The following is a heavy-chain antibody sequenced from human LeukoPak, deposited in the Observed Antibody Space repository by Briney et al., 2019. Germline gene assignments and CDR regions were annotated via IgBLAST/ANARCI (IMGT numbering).Heavy chain of an antibody. V-gene: IGHV3-30*18. CDR3: AKVKGDYGDEYYYYYGMDV. J-gene: IGHJ6*02. CDR2: ISYDGSNK. Sequence: GRSLRLSCAASGFTFSSYGMHWVRQAPGKGLEWVAVISYDGSNKYYADSVKGRFTISRDNSKNTLYLQMNSLRAEDTAVFYCAKVKGDYGDEYYYYYGMDVWGQGTTVTVSS. D-gene: IGHD4-17*01. CDR1: GFTFSSYG.